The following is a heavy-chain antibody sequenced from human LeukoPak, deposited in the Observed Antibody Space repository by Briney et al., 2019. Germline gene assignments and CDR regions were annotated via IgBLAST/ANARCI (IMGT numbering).Heavy chain of an antibody. Sequence: PGGSLRLSCAASGFTFSTYWMHWVRQPPGKGLVWVSRISSDGSDTNYADSVKGRFTISRDNAKNTLYLQMNSLRAEDTAVYYCSTGSHGDYYCFHCGQGSLVTVS. CDR2: ISSDGSDT. CDR3: STGSHGDYYCFH. V-gene: IGHV3-74*01. D-gene: IGHD4-17*01. CDR1: GFTFSTYW. J-gene: IGHJ4*02.